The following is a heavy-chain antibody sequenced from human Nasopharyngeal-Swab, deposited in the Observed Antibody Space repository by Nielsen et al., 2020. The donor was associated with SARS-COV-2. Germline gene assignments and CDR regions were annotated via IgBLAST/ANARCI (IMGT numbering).Heavy chain of an antibody. CDR2: ISSSSSYI. V-gene: IGHV3-21*01. CDR1: GFTFSSYS. J-gene: IGHJ6*02. D-gene: IGHD3-10*01. CDR3: AKDRATYYYYYGMDV. Sequence: GESLKISCAASGFTFSSYSMNWVRQAPGKGLEWVSSISSSSSYIYYADSVKGRFTNSRDNAKNSLYLQMNSLRAEDTAVYYCAKDRATYYYYYGMDVWGQGTTVTVSS.